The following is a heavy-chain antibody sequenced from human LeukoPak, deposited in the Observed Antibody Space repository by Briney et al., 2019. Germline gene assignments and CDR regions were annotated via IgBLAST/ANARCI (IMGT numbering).Heavy chain of an antibody. D-gene: IGHD6-19*01. CDR3: AKDLPGYSSGLYSG. Sequence: GGSLRLSCAGSGFTFRSYAMTWVRQAPGKGLDWVSGISGSGGSTYNADSVKGRFTISRDNSKNTLYLQMNSLRAEDTAVYYCAKDLPGYSSGLYSGWGQGTLVTVSS. CDR1: GFTFRSYA. CDR2: ISGSGGST. J-gene: IGHJ4*02. V-gene: IGHV3-23*01.